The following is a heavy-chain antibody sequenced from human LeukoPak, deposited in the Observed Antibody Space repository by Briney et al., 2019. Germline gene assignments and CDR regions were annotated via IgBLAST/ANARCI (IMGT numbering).Heavy chain of an antibody. D-gene: IGHD1-1*01. CDR2: ISMNVQTA. V-gene: IGHV3-64D*06. Sequence: GGSLRLSCSASGFTFTSHVMHWVHQAPGKGLQYVSGISMNVQTAYYAGSVKGRFTISRDSSKNTVYLQINSLTAEDTAVYYCVREGLERRTNFDYWGQGTLVSVSS. CDR1: GFTFTSHV. J-gene: IGHJ4*02. CDR3: VREGLERRTNFDY.